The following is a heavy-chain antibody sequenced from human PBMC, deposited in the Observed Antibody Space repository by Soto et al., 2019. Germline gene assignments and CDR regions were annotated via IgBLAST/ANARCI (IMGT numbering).Heavy chain of an antibody. V-gene: IGHV4-4*07. D-gene: IGHD1-26*01. CDR1: GDSINNYY. Sequence: VRLQESGPGLVKPSETLSLTCTVFGDSINNYYWSWIRQPAGKGLEWIGRIYSSGSANYNPSLSGRVTMSVDTSTNEVSVTVTSVTAADTAIYYCARGGTRSKELLTYWGQGTLVTVSS. CDR2: IYSSGSA. J-gene: IGHJ4*02. CDR3: ARGGTRSKELLTY.